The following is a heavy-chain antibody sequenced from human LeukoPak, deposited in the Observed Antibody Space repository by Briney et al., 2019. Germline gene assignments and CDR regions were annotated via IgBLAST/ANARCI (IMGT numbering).Heavy chain of an antibody. CDR3: ARGYSSSWYYYYYMDV. V-gene: IGHV1-2*02. CDR2: ITPNSGGT. CDR1: GYTFTSYA. D-gene: IGHD6-13*01. Sequence: ASVKVSCKASGYTFTSYAVNWVRQAPGQGLEWMGWITPNSGGTNYAQKFQGRVTMTRDTSISTAYMELSRLRSDDTAVYYCARGYSSSWYYYYYMDVWGKGTTVTISS. J-gene: IGHJ6*03.